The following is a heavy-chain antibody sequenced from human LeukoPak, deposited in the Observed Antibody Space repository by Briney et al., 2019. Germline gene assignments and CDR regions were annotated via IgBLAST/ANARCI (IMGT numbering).Heavy chain of an antibody. CDR2: IYHSGST. J-gene: IGHJ4*02. Sequence: SQTLPLTCTVSGGSISSGGYYWSWIRQPPGKGLEWIGYIYHSGSTYYNPSLKSRVTISVDRSKNQFSLKLSSETAADTAVYYCARENGWVMGARRPFDYWGQGTLVTVSS. V-gene: IGHV4-30-2*01. CDR3: ARENGWVMGARRPFDY. D-gene: IGHD1-26*01. CDR1: GGSISSGGYY.